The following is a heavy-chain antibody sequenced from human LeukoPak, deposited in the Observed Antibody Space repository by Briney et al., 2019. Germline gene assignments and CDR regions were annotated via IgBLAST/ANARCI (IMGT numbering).Heavy chain of an antibody. CDR2: INPNSGGT. D-gene: IGHD6-13*01. CDR3: ARGATAGRFSLRPNGDYYMDV. J-gene: IGHJ6*03. CDR1: GYTFTGYY. Sequence: RASVKVSFKASGYTFTGYYMHWVRQAPGQGLEWMGWINPNSGGTNCAQKFQGRVTMTRDTSINTAYMEVSSLRVDDTAVYYCARGATAGRFSLRPNGDYYMDVWGKGTTVTVSS. V-gene: IGHV1-2*02.